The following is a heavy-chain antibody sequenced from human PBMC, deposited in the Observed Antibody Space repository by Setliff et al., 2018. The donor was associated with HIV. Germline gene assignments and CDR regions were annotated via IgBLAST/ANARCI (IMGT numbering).Heavy chain of an antibody. V-gene: IGHV4-59*06. CDR1: GGSISSHY. D-gene: IGHD1-7*01. J-gene: IGHJ4*02. Sequence: NPSETLSLTCTVSGGSISSHYWSWIRQHPGQGLEWIVYILYSGSTYYNPSLKSRVTVSVDTSKNQFSLKLSSVSAADTAVYYCARSAWNYPFDFWGQGTLVTVSS. CDR2: ILYSGST. CDR3: ARSAWNYPFDF.